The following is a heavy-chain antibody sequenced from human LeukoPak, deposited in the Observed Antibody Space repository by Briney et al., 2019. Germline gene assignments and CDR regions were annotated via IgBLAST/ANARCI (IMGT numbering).Heavy chain of an antibody. CDR3: AKAGALSIAARLVYCSGGSCPLDY. J-gene: IGHJ4*02. CDR2: ISGSGGST. Sequence: PGGSLRLSCVASGFTLSSYAMSWVRQAPGKGLEWVSAISGSGGSTYYADSVKGRFTISRDNSKNTLYPQMNSLRAEDTAVYYCAKAGALSIAARLVYCSGGSCPLDYWGQGTLVTVSS. V-gene: IGHV3-23*01. D-gene: IGHD2-15*01. CDR1: GFTLSSYA.